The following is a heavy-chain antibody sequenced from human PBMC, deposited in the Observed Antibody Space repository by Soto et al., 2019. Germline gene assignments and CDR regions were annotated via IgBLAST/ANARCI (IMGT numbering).Heavy chain of an antibody. V-gene: IGHV1-46*01. J-gene: IGHJ6*02. CDR3: ARVTTSAYYYYNYGMDV. D-gene: IGHD2-2*01. CDR1: GYTFSVYH. Sequence: QVQLVQSGAEVKKPGASVKVSCKASGYTFSVYHMHWVRQVPGQGLEWMGRINPSGGATSYAQKFQGRVTVTRDTSTNTVYMELSSLRSDDTAVYYCARVTTSAYYYYNYGMDVWGQGTTVTVSS. CDR2: INPSGGAT.